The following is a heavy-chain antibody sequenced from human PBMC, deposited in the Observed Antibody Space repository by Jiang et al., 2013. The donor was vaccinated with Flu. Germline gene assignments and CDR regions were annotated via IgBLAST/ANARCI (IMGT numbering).Heavy chain of an antibody. CDR2: IWYDGSNK. D-gene: IGHD6-6*01. Sequence: VQLLESGGGVVQPGRSLRLSCAASGFTFSSYGMHWVRQAPGKGLEWVAVIWYDGSNKYYADSVKGRFTISRDNSKNTLYLQMNSLRAEDTAVYYCARPEYSSSLGIDYWGQGTLVTVSS. CDR1: GFTFSSYG. V-gene: IGHV3-33*01. CDR3: ARPEYSSSLGIDY. J-gene: IGHJ4*02.